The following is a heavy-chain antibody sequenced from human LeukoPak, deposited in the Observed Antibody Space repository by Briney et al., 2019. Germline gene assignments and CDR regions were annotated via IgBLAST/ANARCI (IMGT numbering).Heavy chain of an antibody. Sequence: SVKVSCKASGGTFSSYAISWVRQAPGQGLEWMGGIIPIFGTANYAQKFQGRVTITADESTSTAYMELSSLRSEDTAMYYCARGVATINYFDYWGQGTLVTVSS. CDR2: IIPIFGTA. CDR1: GGTFSSYA. J-gene: IGHJ4*02. CDR3: ARGVATINYFDY. V-gene: IGHV1-69*01. D-gene: IGHD5-24*01.